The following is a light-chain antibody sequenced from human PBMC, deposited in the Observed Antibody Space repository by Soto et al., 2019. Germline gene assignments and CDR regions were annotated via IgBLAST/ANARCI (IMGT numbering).Light chain of an antibody. CDR1: QSCSSRY. CDR3: EQITT. V-gene: IGKV3-20*01. Sequence: EIGLTQSPGTLSFSPGERATLSCRARQSCSSRYFACYQQKAGQAPRLLIYGAASRASGIPDRFSGSGSKTDFTLPISRLEPEDVTVSYGEQITTFGQRTKVPIK. CDR2: GAA. J-gene: IGKJ1*01.